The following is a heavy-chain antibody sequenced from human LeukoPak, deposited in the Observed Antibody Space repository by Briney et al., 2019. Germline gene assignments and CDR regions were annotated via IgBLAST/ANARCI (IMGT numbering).Heavy chain of an antibody. J-gene: IGHJ4*02. CDR1: GFTFSSYG. V-gene: IGHV3-30*18. CDR2: ISYDGSNK. D-gene: IGHD3-10*01. Sequence: GGSLRLSCAASGFTFSSYGMHWVRQAPGKGLEWVAVISYDGSNKYYADSVKGRFTISRDNSKNTLYLQMNSLRAEDTAVYYCAKDGVSYYYGSGSYWDYWGQGTLVTVSS. CDR3: AKDGVSYYYGSGSYWDY.